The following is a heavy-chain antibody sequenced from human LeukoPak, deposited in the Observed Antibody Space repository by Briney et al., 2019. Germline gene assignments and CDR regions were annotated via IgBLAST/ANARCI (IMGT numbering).Heavy chain of an antibody. CDR3: AKDRRFRSSWYFGWYFDY. V-gene: IGHV3-30*18. CDR2: ISYDGSNK. CDR1: GFTFTSDA. D-gene: IGHD6-13*01. Sequence: PVRSLRLSCAASGFTFTSDAMHGGRQAPGKGLEWGAGISYDGSNKYYADSLKGRFTISRDNSKNTLYLQMNSLRAEDTAVYYCAKDRRFRSSWYFGWYFDYWGQGTLVTVSS. J-gene: IGHJ4*02.